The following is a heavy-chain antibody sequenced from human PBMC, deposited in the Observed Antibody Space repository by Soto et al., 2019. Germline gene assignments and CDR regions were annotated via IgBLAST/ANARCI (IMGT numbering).Heavy chain of an antibody. CDR1: GFPFSSYW. D-gene: IGHD4-4*01. CDR3: ARDSNTGRFFDY. CDR2: INTDGTRT. J-gene: IGHJ4*02. Sequence: PGGSLRLSCAASGFPFSSYWMHWVRQAPGKGLVWVSRINTDGTRTSYEDSVKGRLTISRDNAKNTLYLQMNSLRAEDTAVYYCARDSNTGRFFDYWGQGTLVTVSS. V-gene: IGHV3-74*01.